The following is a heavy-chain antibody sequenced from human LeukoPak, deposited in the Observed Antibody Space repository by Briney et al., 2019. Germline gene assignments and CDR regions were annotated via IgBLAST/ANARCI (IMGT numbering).Heavy chain of an antibody. CDR1: GYTLTELY. CDR3: ATAHQGPRGYSYGWYNWFDP. Sequence: ASVKVSCKVSGYTLTELYMHWVRQAPGKGLEWMGGFDPEDGETIYAQKFQGRVTMTEDTSTDTAYMELSSLRSEDTAVYYCATAHQGPRGYSYGWYNWFDPWGQGTLITVSS. CDR2: FDPEDGET. J-gene: IGHJ5*02. V-gene: IGHV1-24*01. D-gene: IGHD5-18*01.